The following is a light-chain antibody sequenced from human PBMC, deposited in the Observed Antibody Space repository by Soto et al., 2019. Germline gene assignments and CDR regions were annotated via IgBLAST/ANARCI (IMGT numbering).Light chain of an antibody. V-gene: IGLV2-14*03. CDR1: SSDVVVYDY. Sequence: QSALPQSASVSGSPGQSITISCTGTSSDVVVYDYVSWYQQHPGKAPKLMIYDVSDRPSGVSNRFSGSKSGNTASLTISGLQAEDEANYYCSSYTTSSTVVFGGGTKVTVL. CDR2: DVS. J-gene: IGLJ2*01. CDR3: SSYTTSSTVV.